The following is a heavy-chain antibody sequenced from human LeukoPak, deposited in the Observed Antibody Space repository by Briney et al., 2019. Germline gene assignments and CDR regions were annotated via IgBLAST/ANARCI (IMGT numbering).Heavy chain of an antibody. V-gene: IGHV3-30*04. J-gene: IGHJ4*02. D-gene: IGHD3-3*01. CDR3: ARDYDFWSGYFVY. CDR2: ISYDGSNK. CDR1: GFTFSSYA. Sequence: GGSLRLSCAASGFTFSSYAMHWVRQAPGKGLEWVAVISYDGSNKYYADSVKGRFTISRDNSKNTLYLQMSSLRAEDTAVYYCARDYDFWSGYFVYWGQGTLVTVSS.